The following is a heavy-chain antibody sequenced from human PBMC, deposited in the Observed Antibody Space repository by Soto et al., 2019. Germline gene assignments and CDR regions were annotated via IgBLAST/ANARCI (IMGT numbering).Heavy chain of an antibody. V-gene: IGHV1-69*13. Sequence: GASVKVSCKASGGAFRSYAISWVRQAPGQGLEWMGGIIPIFGTANYAQKFQGRVTITADESTSTAYMELSSLRSEDTAVYYCASGYDFPLDYWGQGTLVTVSS. J-gene: IGHJ4*02. CDR3: ASGYDFPLDY. D-gene: IGHD5-12*01. CDR1: GGAFRSYA. CDR2: IIPIFGTA.